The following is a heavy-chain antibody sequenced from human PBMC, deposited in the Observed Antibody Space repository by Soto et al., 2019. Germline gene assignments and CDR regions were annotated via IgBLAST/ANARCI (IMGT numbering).Heavy chain of an antibody. CDR2: MNPNSGNT. D-gene: IGHD4-17*01. J-gene: IGHJ5*02. V-gene: IGHV1-8*01. CDR3: ASQIDYPLGSWFDP. CDR1: GYTFTSYD. Sequence: QVQLVQSGAEVKKPGASVKVSYKASGYTFTSYDINWVRQATGQGLEWMGWMNPNSGNTGYAQKFQGRVTMTRNNSISTAYMELSSLRSEDTAVYYCASQIDYPLGSWFDPWGQGTLVTVSS.